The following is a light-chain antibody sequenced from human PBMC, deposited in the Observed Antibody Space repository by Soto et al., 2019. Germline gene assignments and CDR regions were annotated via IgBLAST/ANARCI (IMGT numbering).Light chain of an antibody. CDR2: ASS. V-gene: IGKV1-8*01. Sequence: AIRVTQSPSSISASTGDRVTITCRASQEISPFLAWYQQRPGKAPNLLLYASSTLKSGVPSRFSGSGSGTDFTLTISNLQSEDSATYFCQQYYKYTRTFGQGTKVEIK. CDR1: QEISPF. CDR3: QQYYKYTRT. J-gene: IGKJ1*01.